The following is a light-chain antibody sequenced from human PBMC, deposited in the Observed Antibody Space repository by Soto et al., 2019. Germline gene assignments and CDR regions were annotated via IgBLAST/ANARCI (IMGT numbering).Light chain of an antibody. V-gene: IGLV2-14*03. J-gene: IGLJ2*01. Sequence: QSALTQPASVSGSPGQSITVSCIGTSSDVGGYNYVSWYQQHPGKAPKLMIHDVSHRPSGVSNRFSGSKSGNTASLTISGLQAEDEAYYYCSSYASSNTQVFGGGTKLPVL. CDR1: SSDVGGYNY. CDR3: SSYASSNTQV. CDR2: DVS.